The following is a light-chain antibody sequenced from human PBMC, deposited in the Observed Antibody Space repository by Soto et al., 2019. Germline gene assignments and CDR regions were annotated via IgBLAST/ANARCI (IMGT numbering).Light chain of an antibody. Sequence: IQMTQSPSTLSASVGDRVTITSRASQSISSWLAWYQQKPGKAPKLLIYKASSLESGVPSRFSGSGSGTEFTLTISSLQPDDFATYYCQQLGTFGQGTKVEIK. CDR2: KAS. CDR3: QQLGT. CDR1: QSISSW. V-gene: IGKV1-5*03. J-gene: IGKJ1*01.